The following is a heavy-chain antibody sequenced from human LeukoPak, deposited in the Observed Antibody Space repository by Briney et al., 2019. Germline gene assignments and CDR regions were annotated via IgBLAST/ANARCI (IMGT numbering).Heavy chain of an antibody. CDR1: GFSLRNYV. CDR2: ISTIIEI. V-gene: IGHV3-23*05. CDR3: AKDGGSYTVYFDY. D-gene: IGHD1-26*01. Sequence: PGGSLRLSCAASGFSLRNYVMAWVRQAPGKGLEWVSSISTIIEIYYSDSVKGRFTISTHNSKRTLYLQMDSPRAEDTAVYYCAKDGGSYTVYFDYGGPGTLVPVSS. J-gene: IGHJ4*02.